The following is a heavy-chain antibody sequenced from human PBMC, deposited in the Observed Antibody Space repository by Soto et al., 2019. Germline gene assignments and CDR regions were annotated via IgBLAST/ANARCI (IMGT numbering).Heavy chain of an antibody. CDR1: GFTFSSYA. CDR2: ISGSGGST. J-gene: IGHJ4*02. CDR3: AKSGLIAVAGTFDY. D-gene: IGHD6-19*01. Sequence: GRSLRLSCAASGFTFSSYAMSWVRQAPGKGLEWVSAISGSGGSTYYADSVKGRFTISRDNSKNTLYLQMNSLRAEDTAVYYCAKSGLIAVAGTFDYWGQGTLVTVSS. V-gene: IGHV3-23*01.